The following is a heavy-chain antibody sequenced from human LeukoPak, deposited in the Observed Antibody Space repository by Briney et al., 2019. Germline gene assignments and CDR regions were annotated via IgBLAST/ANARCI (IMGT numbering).Heavy chain of an antibody. Sequence: GGSLRLSCAASGFTFSNYSMSWVRQAPGKGLEWVSTISGTGGTTYYADSVKGRFTISRDNSKNTLFLQFNSLRADDTAVYYCAKAAVITGGLYYFDYWGQGTLVTVSS. CDR1: GFTFSNYS. CDR3: AKAAVITGGLYYFDY. J-gene: IGHJ4*02. V-gene: IGHV3-23*01. D-gene: IGHD5-24*01. CDR2: ISGTGGTT.